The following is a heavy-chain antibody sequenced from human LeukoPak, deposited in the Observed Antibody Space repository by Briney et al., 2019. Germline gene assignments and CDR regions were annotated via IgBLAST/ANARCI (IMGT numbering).Heavy chain of an antibody. CDR3: ARGGYDFWSGYYTPPPRAFDI. J-gene: IGHJ3*02. V-gene: IGHV1-18*01. CDR2: ISPYNGNT. CDR1: GYTFTTYG. D-gene: IGHD3-3*01. Sequence: GASVKVSCKTSGYTFTTYGITWVRQAPGQGLEWMGWISPYNGNTNYAQKLQGRVNMTSDTSTRTVYMELRSLISDDTAIYYCARGGYDFWSGYYTPPPRAFDIWGQGTMATVSS.